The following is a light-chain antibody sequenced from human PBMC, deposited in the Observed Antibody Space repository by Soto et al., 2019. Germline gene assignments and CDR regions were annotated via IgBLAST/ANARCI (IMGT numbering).Light chain of an antibody. V-gene: IGLV2-14*01. CDR1: SSDVGGYNY. CDR2: EVS. Sequence: QSVLTQHASVSGSPGQSITISCTGTSSDVGGYNYVSWYQQHPGKAPKLMIYEVSNRPSGVSNRFSGSKSGNTASLTISGLQAEDEADYYCSSYTSSSFVVFGGGTKVTVL. J-gene: IGLJ2*01. CDR3: SSYTSSSFVV.